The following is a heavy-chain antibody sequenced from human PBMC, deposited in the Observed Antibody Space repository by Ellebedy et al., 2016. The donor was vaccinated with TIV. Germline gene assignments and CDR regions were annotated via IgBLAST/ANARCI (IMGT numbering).Heavy chain of an antibody. CDR1: GFTVSNNY. V-gene: IGHV3-66*01. CDR3: ARDGGAARTAPPDY. J-gene: IGHJ4*02. Sequence: PGGSLRLSCAASGFTVSNNYMRWVRQAPGKGLEWVSLIYSTGDTHYADFVKGRFTISRDNSKNTLYLQMNSLRVEDTAVYYCARDGGAARTAPPDYWGQGILVTVSS. D-gene: IGHD6-6*01. CDR2: IYSTGDT.